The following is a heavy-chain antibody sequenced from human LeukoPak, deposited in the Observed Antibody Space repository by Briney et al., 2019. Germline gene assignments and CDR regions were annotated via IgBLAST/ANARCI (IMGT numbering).Heavy chain of an antibody. CDR1: GFAFNFFA. CDR2: INANAGST. Sequence: GGSLRLSCAASGFAFNFFAMSWVRQAPGKGLEWISTINANAGSTYYADSVKGRFTISRDNSENTLYLQMNSLRAEDTAVYYCAKGARVGSGNYYFDYWGQGTLVTVSS. CDR3: AKGARVGSGNYYFDY. V-gene: IGHV3-23*01. D-gene: IGHD1-1*01. J-gene: IGHJ4*02.